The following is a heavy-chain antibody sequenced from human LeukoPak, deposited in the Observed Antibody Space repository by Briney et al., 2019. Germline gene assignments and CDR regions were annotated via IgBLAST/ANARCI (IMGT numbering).Heavy chain of an antibody. CDR2: IKQDGSEK. J-gene: IGHJ4*02. D-gene: IGHD5-12*01. V-gene: IGHV3-7*01. CDR3: ARDEEVATICIDY. Sequence: GGSLRLSCAASGFTFSSYWMSWVRQAPGKGLEWVANIKQDGSEKYYVDSVKGRFTISRDNAKNSLYLQMNSLRAEDTAVYYCARDEEVATICIDYWGQGTLVTVSS. CDR1: GFTFSSYW.